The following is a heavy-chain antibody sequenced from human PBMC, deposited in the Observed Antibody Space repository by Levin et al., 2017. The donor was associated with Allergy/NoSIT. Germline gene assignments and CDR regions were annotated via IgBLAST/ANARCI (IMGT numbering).Heavy chain of an antibody. CDR1: GFTFDDYT. CDR2: ISWDGGST. CDR3: AKPGTGSSSPFDYGMDV. V-gene: IGHV3-43*01. D-gene: IGHD6-6*01. Sequence: SGGSLRLSCAASGFTFDDYTMHWVRQAPGKGLEWVSLISWDGGSTYYADSVKGRFTISRDNSKNSLYLQMNSLRTEDTALYYCAKPGTGSSSPFDYGMDVWGQGTTVTVSS. J-gene: IGHJ6*02.